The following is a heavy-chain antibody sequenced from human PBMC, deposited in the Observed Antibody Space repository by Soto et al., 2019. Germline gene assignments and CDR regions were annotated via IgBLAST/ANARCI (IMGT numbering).Heavy chain of an antibody. Sequence: SCKASEYTFTSHYIHLLRQSPAQGLAGMGGFDPEDGETIYAQKFQGRVTMTDDTPTEQVYMELSSLRSEDTAVYYCATVCGDDCYPEHWFDPRGQGNLVTVSS. CDR2: FDPEDGET. CDR1: EYTFTSHY. D-gene: IGHD2-21*02. CDR3: ATVCGDDCYPEHWFDP. V-gene: IGHV1-24*01. J-gene: IGHJ5*02.